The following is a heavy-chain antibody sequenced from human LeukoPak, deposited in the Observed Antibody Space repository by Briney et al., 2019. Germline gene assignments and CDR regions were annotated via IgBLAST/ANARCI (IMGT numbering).Heavy chain of an antibody. J-gene: IGHJ4*02. D-gene: IGHD6-19*01. CDR3: ARPLYSSGWHWDY. Sequence: AAVKVSCKASGYTFTGYYMHWVRQAPGQGLEGMGWINPKSGGTKYAQKFQGGVTMSRDTSINTAYMELRRLRFDATAVFYCARPLYSSGWHWDYRGQGTLVTVSS. V-gene: IGHV1-2*02. CDR1: GYTFTGYY. CDR2: INPKSGGT.